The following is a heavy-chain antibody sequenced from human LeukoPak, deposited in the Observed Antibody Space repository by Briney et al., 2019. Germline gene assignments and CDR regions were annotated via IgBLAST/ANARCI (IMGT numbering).Heavy chain of an antibody. CDR2: IYIDGGT. V-gene: IGHV3-66*01. J-gene: IGHJ4*02. Sequence: GGSLRLSCAASGFTVSSKYMSWVRQAPGKGLEWVSVIYIDGGTYYADSVKGRFTISRDNSKNTLLLQMNSLRAEDTSVYYCARGHYNNRLGGQGTLVTVSS. CDR3: ARGHYNNRL. D-gene: IGHD3-10*01. CDR1: GFTVSSKY.